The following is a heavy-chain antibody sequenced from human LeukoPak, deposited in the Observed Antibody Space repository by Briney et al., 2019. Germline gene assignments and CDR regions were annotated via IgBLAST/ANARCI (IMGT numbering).Heavy chain of an antibody. CDR2: IYYSGST. J-gene: IGHJ4*02. CDR1: GGSISSGGYY. V-gene: IGHV4-31*03. CDR3: ARTYYYDSTLFDY. D-gene: IGHD3-22*01. Sequence: SQTLSLTCTVSGGSISSGGYYWSWIRQHPGKGLEWIGYIYYSGSTYYNPSLKSRVTISVDTSKNQFSLKLSSVTAADTAVYYCARTYYYDSTLFDYWGQGTLVTVSS.